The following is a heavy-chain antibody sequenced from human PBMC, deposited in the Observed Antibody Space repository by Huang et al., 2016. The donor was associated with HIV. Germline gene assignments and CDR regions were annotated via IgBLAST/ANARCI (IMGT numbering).Heavy chain of an antibody. CDR3: ARTKGEFDF. J-gene: IGHJ4*02. CDR2: ISGDNVST. Sequence: QIHLVQSGPEVKQPGASVKVSCKASGYKFHIYEITWVRQTPGQGLVWMGWISGDNVSTRFAQKFQDRVTMTTDVSTSTAFLELRSLRFDDTAVYYCARTKGEFDFWGQGALVTVSS. V-gene: IGHV1-18*04. CDR1: GYKFHIYE. D-gene: IGHD3-16*01.